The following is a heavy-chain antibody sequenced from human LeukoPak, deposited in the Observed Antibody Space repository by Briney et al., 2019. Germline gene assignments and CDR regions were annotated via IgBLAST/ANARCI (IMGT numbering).Heavy chain of an antibody. Sequence: KPSETLSLTCAVYGGSFSGYYWSWIRQPPGKGLEWIGEINHSGSTNYNPSLKSRVTISVDTSKNQFSLKLSSVTAADTAVYYCARIPRRYCSSTSCYWFDPWGQGTLVTVSS. D-gene: IGHD2-2*01. V-gene: IGHV4-34*01. CDR3: ARIPRRYCSSTSCYWFDP. J-gene: IGHJ5*02. CDR2: INHSGST. CDR1: GGSFSGYY.